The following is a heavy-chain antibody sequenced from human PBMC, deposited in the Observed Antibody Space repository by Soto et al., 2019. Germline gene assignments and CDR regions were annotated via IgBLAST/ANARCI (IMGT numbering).Heavy chain of an antibody. V-gene: IGHV6-1*01. Sequence: SQTLSLPCPISGDTVSRNSPACTWIRQSPSSGLEWLGRTYYRSKWYNDYTVSVKSRITINPDTSNNHFSLQLYSVTPEDTAVYYCARDISRRTDKLGYSWFDYWGQGTLVTVSS. CDR1: GDTVSRNSPA. CDR3: ARDISRRTDKLGYSWFDY. D-gene: IGHD5-18*01. J-gene: IGHJ4*02. CDR2: TYYRSKWYN.